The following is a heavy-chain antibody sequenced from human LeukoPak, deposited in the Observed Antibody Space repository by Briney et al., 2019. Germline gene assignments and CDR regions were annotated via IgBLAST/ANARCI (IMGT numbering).Heavy chain of an antibody. J-gene: IGHJ6*03. CDR3: ATRHVPHRRGEYYYYYMDV. Sequence: GASVKVSCKASGYTFTSYGISWVRQAPGQGLEWMGWISAYNGNTNYAQKLQGRVTMTTDTSTSTAYMELRSLRSEDTAVYYCATRHVPHRRGEYYYYYMDVWGKGTTVTVSS. V-gene: IGHV1-18*01. CDR1: GYTFTSYG. CDR2: ISAYNGNT. D-gene: IGHD3-10*01.